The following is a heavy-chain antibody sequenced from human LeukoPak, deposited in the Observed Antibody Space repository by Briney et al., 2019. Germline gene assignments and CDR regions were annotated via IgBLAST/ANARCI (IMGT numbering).Heavy chain of an antibody. CDR3: AREWGGAAASYWFDP. D-gene: IGHD6-13*01. J-gene: IGHJ5*02. CDR2: INPNSGGT. CDR1: GYTFTGYY. Sequence: ASVKVSCKASGYTFTGYYMHWVRQAPGQGLEWRGWINPNSGGTNYAQKFQGRVTMTRDTSISTAYMELSRLRSDDTAVYYCAREWGGAAASYWFDPWGQGTLVTVSS. V-gene: IGHV1-2*02.